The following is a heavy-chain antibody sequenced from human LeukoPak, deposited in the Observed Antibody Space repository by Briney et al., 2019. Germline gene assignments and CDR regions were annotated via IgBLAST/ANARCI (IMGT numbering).Heavy chain of an antibody. Sequence: PGGSLRLSCAASGFTVSSNCMSWVRQAPGKGLEWVSVIYSGGSTYYADSVKGRFTISRDNSKNTLYLQMNSLRAEDTAVYYCARGFDFWSGYGYYFDYWGQGTLVTVSS. V-gene: IGHV3-53*01. J-gene: IGHJ4*02. D-gene: IGHD3-3*01. CDR1: GFTVSSNC. CDR3: ARGFDFWSGYGYYFDY. CDR2: IYSGGST.